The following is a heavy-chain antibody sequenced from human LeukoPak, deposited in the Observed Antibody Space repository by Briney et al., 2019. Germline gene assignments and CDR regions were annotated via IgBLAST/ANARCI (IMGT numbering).Heavy chain of an antibody. D-gene: IGHD1-26*01. CDR3: AKVQGDIDPFDF. J-gene: IGHJ3*01. V-gene: IGHV3-23*01. CDR2: FSCGGGGA. Sequence: GSLRLSCAASGFTFSSYAMSWVRQAPGKGLEWVSSFSCGGGGAFYADSVKGRFTISRDNSKNTLYLQMNSLRVEDTAVYFCAKVQGDIDPFDFWGQGTMVTV. CDR1: GFTFSSYA.